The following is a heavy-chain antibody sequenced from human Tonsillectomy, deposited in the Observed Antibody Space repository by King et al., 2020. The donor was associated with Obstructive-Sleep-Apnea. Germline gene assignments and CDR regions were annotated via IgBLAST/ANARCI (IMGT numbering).Heavy chain of an antibody. Sequence: VQLVESGGGVVQPGRSLRLSCAASGFTFSNYAMHWVRQAPGQGLEWVAIISYDGSNRYNAGSLKCRFTISRDESKNTLYLQMNSLRAEDTAVYYCARDHGDSYGYIDCYFDYWGQGTLVTVSS. J-gene: IGHJ4*02. CDR3: ARDHGDSYGYIDCYFDY. CDR1: GFTFSNYA. CDR2: ISYDGSNR. V-gene: IGHV3-30-3*01. D-gene: IGHD5-18*01.